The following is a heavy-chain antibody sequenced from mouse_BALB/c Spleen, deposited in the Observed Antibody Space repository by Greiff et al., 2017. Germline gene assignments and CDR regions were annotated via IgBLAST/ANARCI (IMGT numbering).Heavy chain of an antibody. J-gene: IGHJ2*01. CDR1: GFTFSNYW. CDR2: IRLKYNNYAT. Sequence: EVKVEESGGGLVQPGGSMKLSCVASGFTFSNYWMNWVRQSPETGLEWVAEIRLKYNNYATHYAESVKGRFTISRDDSKSSVYLQMNTLRAEDTGIYYCTREGRTNFDYWGQGTTLTVSS. D-gene: IGHD1-3*01. V-gene: IGHV6-6*02. CDR3: TREGRTNFDY.